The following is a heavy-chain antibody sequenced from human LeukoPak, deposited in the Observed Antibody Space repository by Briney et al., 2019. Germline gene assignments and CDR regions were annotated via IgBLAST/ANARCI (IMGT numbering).Heavy chain of an antibody. CDR3: AKVPLYDFWSGIYFDY. J-gene: IGHJ4*02. CDR2: ISGSGGST. CDR1: GFTFSSYA. Sequence: GGSLRLSCAASGFTFSSYAVSWVRQAPGKGLEWVSAISGSGGSTYYADSVKGRFTISRDNSKNTLYLQMNSLRAEDTAVYYCAKVPLYDFWSGIYFDYWGQGTLVTVSS. D-gene: IGHD3-3*01. V-gene: IGHV3-23*01.